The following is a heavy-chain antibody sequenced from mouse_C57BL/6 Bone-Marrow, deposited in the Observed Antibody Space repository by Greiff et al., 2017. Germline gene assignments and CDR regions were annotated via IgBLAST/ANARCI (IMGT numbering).Heavy chain of an antibody. V-gene: IGHV5-17*01. D-gene: IGHD2-3*01. CDR2: ISSGSSTI. CDR3: ARRLLLFDY. Sequence: EVQRVESGGGLVKPGGSLKLSCAASGFTFSDYGMHLVRQAPEKGLEWVAYISSGSSTIYYADTVKGRVTISRANAKNTLFLQMTSLRTEDTARYYCARRLLLFDYWGQGTTLTVSS. CDR1: GFTFSDYG. J-gene: IGHJ2*01.